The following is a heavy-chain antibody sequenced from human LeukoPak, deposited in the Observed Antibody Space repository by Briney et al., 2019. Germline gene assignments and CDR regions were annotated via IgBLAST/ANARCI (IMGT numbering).Heavy chain of an antibody. CDR1: GGTFSSYA. CDR2: IIPIFGTA. D-gene: IGHD1-26*01. CDR3: ARLFARGGEISGSYFYY. J-gene: IGHJ4*02. V-gene: IGHV1-69*05. Sequence: ASVKVSCKASGGTFSSYAINLVRQAPGQGLEWMGGIIPIFGTANYAQKFQGRVTITTDESTSTAYMELSSPRSEDTAVYYCARLFARGGEISGSYFYYWGQGTLVTVSS.